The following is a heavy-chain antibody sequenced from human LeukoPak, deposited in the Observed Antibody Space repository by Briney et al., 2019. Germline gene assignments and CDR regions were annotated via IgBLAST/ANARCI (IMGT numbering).Heavy chain of an antibody. CDR3: ARTDGDV. V-gene: IGHV4-59*13. D-gene: IGHD2-21*02. J-gene: IGHJ1*01. CDR1: GASIITYF. CDR2: MCYTGNT. Sequence: PSETLSLTCTVSGASIITYFGTWIRQSPGKGLEWIGYMCYTGNTNYNPSLKSRLAMSADTSKNQISLQLSSVTAADTAIYYCARTDGDVWGQGILVTVSS.